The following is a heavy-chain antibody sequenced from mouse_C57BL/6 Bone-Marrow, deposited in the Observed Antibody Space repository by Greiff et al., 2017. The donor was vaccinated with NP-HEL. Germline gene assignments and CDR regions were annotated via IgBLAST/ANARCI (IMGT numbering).Heavy chain of an antibody. D-gene: IGHD2-3*01. V-gene: IGHV1-81*01. CDR3: ARGWFSRYYAMDY. Sequence: QVQLQQSGAELARPGASVKLSCKASGYTFTSYGISWVKQRTGQGLEWIGEIYPRSGNTYYNEKFKGKATLTAGKSSSTAYMELRSLTSEDSAVYFCARGWFSRYYAMDYWGQGTSVTVSS. CDR1: GYTFTSYG. CDR2: IYPRSGNT. J-gene: IGHJ4*01.